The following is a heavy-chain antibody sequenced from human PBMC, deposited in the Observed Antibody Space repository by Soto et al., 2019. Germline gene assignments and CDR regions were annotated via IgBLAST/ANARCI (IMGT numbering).Heavy chain of an antibody. CDR2: IYSDDNT. CDR3: ARDWNGDKYFDF. Sequence: GGSLRLSCAASGITATNGHMNWVRQVPGKGLEWVSVIYSDDNTNYADAVKGRFTISRDTSKNTVYLQMNSLRAEDTAVYYCARDWNGDKYFDFWDQGSLVTVSS. D-gene: IGHD4-17*01. V-gene: IGHV3-53*01. CDR1: GITATNGH. J-gene: IGHJ4*02.